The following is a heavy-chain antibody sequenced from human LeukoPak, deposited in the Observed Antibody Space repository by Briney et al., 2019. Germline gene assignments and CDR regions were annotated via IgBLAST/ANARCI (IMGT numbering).Heavy chain of an antibody. CDR3: AREPGQEWSDYAFDI. Sequence: GASVKVSCKASGYTFTGYYMHWVRQAPGQGLEWMGWINPNSGGTNYAQRFQGRVTMTRDTSISTAYMELSRLRSDDTAVYYCAREPGQEWSDYAFDIWGQGTMVTVSS. CDR1: GYTFTGYY. CDR2: INPNSGGT. V-gene: IGHV1-2*02. J-gene: IGHJ3*02. D-gene: IGHD3-3*01.